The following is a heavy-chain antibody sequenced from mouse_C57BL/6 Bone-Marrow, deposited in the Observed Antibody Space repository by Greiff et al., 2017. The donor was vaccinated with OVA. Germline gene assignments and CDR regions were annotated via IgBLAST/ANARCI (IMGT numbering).Heavy chain of an antibody. J-gene: IGHJ4*01. D-gene: IGHD2-3*01. Sequence: QVQLQQPGAELVKPGASVKMSCKASGYTFTSYWITWVQQRPGQGLEWIGDIYPGSGSTNYNEKFKSKATLTVDTSSSTAYMQLSSLTSEDSAVYYCAKEADGCRTMDYWGQGTSVTVSS. CDR1: GYTFTSYW. CDR2: IYPGSGST. V-gene: IGHV1-55*01. CDR3: AKEADGCRTMDY.